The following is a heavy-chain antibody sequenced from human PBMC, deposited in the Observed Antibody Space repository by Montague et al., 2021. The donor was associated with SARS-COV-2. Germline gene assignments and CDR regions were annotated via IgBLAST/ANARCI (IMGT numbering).Heavy chain of an antibody. CDR2: LSYSGRP. V-gene: IGHV4-59*08. D-gene: IGHD6-19*01. CDR1: GGSFRDYA. Sequence: SETLSLTCDFAGGSFRDYAWSWIRQPPGKRLEWIGYLSYSGRPIXNPSLESRVSISVDTSKNQFFLRLRSVIAADTAVYYCAGRLPQYTSGWYFDQWGQGTLVAVSS. J-gene: IGHJ4*02. CDR3: AGRLPQYTSGWYFDQ.